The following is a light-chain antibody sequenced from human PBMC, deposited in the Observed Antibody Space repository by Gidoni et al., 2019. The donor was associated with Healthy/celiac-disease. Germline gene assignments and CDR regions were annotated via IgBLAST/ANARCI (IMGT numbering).Light chain of an antibody. CDR3: QQSYSTVT. Sequence: DIHMTPSPSSLSASVGDRVTITCRASQSISSYLNWYQLKPGKAPKLLIYAASSLQSGVPSRFSGSGSGTDFTLTISSLQPEDFATYYCQQSYSTVTFGPGTKVDIK. CDR2: AAS. J-gene: IGKJ3*01. V-gene: IGKV1-39*01. CDR1: QSISSY.